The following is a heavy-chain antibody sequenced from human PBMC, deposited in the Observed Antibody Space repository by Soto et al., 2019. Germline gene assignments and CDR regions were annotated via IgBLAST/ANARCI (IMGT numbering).Heavy chain of an antibody. Sequence: QVQLVQSGAEVKKPGASVKVSCKVSGYTLTELSMHWVRQAPGKGLEWMGGFDPEDGETIYAQKVQGGVTMTEDTSTDTAYMELSSLRSEDTAVYYCATAPCIVGAYNWFDPWGQGTLVTVSS. D-gene: IGHD1-26*01. J-gene: IGHJ5*02. CDR2: FDPEDGET. CDR3: ATAPCIVGAYNWFDP. CDR1: GYTLTELS. V-gene: IGHV1-24*01.